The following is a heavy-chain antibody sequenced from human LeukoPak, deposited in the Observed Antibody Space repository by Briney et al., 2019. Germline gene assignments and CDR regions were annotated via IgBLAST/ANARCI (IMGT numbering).Heavy chain of an antibody. Sequence: GASVKVSCKASGYTFTGYYMHWVRQAPGQGLEWMGWIIPIFGTANYAQKFQGRVTITADKSTSTAYMELSSLRSEDTAVYYCARGYNVLLWFGELLDYYYYMDVWGKGTTVTVSS. J-gene: IGHJ6*03. D-gene: IGHD3-10*01. V-gene: IGHV1-69*06. CDR1: GYTFTGYY. CDR2: IIPIFGTA. CDR3: ARGYNVLLWFGELLDYYYYMDV.